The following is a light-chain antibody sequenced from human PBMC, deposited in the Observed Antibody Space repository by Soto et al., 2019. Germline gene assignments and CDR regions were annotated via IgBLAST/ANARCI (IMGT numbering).Light chain of an antibody. J-gene: IGKJ1*01. CDR3: QQRSNWPRGT. CDR2: GAS. Sequence: EIVLTQSPGTLSLSPGERATLSCRASQSVSSSYLAWYQQKPGQAPRLLIYGASSRATGIPDRFSGSGSGTDFTLTISSLEPEDFAVYYCQQRSNWPRGTFGQGTKV. V-gene: IGKV3D-20*02. CDR1: QSVSSSY.